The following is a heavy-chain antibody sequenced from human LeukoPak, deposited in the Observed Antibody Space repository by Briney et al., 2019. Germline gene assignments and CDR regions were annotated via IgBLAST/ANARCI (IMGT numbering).Heavy chain of an antibody. J-gene: IGHJ3*02. CDR3: ASPITAMVNDAFDI. D-gene: IGHD5-18*01. CDR1: GGTFSSYA. V-gene: IGHV1-69*13. CDR2: IIPIFGTA. Sequence: GASVKVSCKASGGTFSSYAISWVRQAPGQGLERMGGIIPIFGTANYAQKFQGRVTITADESTSTAYMELSSLRSEDTAVYYCASPITAMVNDAFDIWGQGTMVTVSS.